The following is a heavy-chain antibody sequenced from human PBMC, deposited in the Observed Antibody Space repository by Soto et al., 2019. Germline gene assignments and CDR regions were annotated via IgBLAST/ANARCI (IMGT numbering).Heavy chain of an antibody. J-gene: IGHJ4*02. Sequence: SETLSLTCTVSGGSISSYYWSWIRQPPGKGLEWIGYIYYSGSTNYNPSLKSRVTISVDTSKNQFSLKLSSVTAADTAVYYCARDTLGGSEDYDSSGLDYWGQGTLVTVSS. D-gene: IGHD3-22*01. CDR3: ARDTLGGSEDYDSSGLDY. CDR2: IYYSGST. V-gene: IGHV4-59*01. CDR1: GGSISSYY.